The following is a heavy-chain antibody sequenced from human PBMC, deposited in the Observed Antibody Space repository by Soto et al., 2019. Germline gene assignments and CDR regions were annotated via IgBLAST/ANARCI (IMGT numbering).Heavy chain of an antibody. CDR2: ISAYNGNT. V-gene: IGHV1-18*01. J-gene: IGHJ6*02. D-gene: IGHD3-22*01. Sequence: ASVKVSCKASGYTFSSYFISWVRQAPGQGLEWMGWISAYNGNTNYAQNLQGRVTMTTDTSTSTAYMELSSLRSEDTAVYYCARTTYYYDSSGSPPDVWGQGTTVTVSS. CDR3: ARTTYYYDSSGSPPDV. CDR1: GYTFSSYF.